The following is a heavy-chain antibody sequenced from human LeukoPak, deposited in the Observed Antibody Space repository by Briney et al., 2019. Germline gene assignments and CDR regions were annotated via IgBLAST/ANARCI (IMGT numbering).Heavy chain of an antibody. CDR2: IYYSGST. CDR3: ARGATHFDY. Sequence: SETLSLTPTVSGGSISSYYWSWIRQPPGKGLEWIVYIYYSGSTNYNPSLKSRVTISVDTSKNQFSLKLSSVTAADTAIYYCARGATHFDYWGQGTLVTVSS. CDR1: GGSISSYY. J-gene: IGHJ4*02. D-gene: IGHD2-15*01. V-gene: IGHV4-59*01.